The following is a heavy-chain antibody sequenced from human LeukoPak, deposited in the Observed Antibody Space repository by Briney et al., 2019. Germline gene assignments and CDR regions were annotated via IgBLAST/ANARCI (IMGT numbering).Heavy chain of an antibody. D-gene: IGHD6-13*01. CDR1: GFTFSSYG. CDR2: INPNSGGT. J-gene: IGHJ3*02. Sequence: PGGSLRLSCAASGFTFSSYGMHWVRQAPGQGLEWMGWINPNSGGTNYAQKFQGRVTMTRDTSISTAYMELSRLRSDDTAVYYCARDTAAAVGAFDIWGQGTMVTVSS. CDR3: ARDTAAAVGAFDI. V-gene: IGHV1-2*02.